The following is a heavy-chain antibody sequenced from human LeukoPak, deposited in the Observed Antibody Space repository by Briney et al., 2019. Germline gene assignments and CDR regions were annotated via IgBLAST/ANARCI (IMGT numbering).Heavy chain of an antibody. CDR2: IIPILGIA. V-gene: IGHV1-69*04. CDR3: ASLKGLYYFDY. J-gene: IGHJ4*02. CDR1: GGTFSSYA. Sequence: ASVKVSCKASGGTFSSYAISWVRQAPGQGLEWMGRIIPILGIANYAQKFQGRVTITADKSTSTAYMELSSLRSEDTAVYYCASLKGLYYFDYWGQGTLVTVSS.